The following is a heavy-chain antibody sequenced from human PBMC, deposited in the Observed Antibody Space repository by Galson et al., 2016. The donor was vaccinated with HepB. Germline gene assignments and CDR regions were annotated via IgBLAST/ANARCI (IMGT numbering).Heavy chain of an antibody. D-gene: IGHD3-10*01. J-gene: IGHJ3*01. CDR1: GFSLSTSGMC. CDR2: IDWDDDK. V-gene: IGHV2-70*11. Sequence: PALVKPTQTLTLTCTFSGFSLSTSGMCVSWIRQPPGKALEWLARIDWDDDKYYNISLKTRLTISKDTSKNQVVLTMTNMDPVDTATYYCARTRYFGDDAFSFWGQGTMVTVSS. CDR3: ARTRYFGDDAFSF.